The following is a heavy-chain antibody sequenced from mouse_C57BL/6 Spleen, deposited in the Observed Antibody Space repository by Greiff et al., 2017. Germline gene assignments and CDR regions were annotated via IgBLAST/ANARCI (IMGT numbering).Heavy chain of an antibody. CDR1: GYSFTDYN. Sequence: VQLQQSGPELVNPGASVKISCQASGYSFTDYNMNWVKQSNGKSLEWIGVLNPNYGPTSYNQKFKGKATLTVDQSSSTAYMQLNSLTSEDAAVYDCAREGVPYAMDYWGPGASVTVSS. V-gene: IGHV1-39*01. J-gene: IGHJ4*01. D-gene: IGHD5-1*01. CDR3: AREGVPYAMDY. CDR2: LNPNYGPT.